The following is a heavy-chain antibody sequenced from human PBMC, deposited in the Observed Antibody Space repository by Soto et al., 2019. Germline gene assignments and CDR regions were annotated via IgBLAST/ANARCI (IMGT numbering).Heavy chain of an antibody. CDR2: IYYSGNT. V-gene: IGHV4-39*01. J-gene: IGHJ4*02. CDR1: GDSISSSSYY. D-gene: IGHD1-1*01. CDR3: ARRDPVRATLPY. Sequence: MSLTCTVFGDSISSSSYYWSWIRQPPGKGLEWIGSIYYSGNTYYNPSLKSRVTISVDTSKNQFSLKLTSVNAADTAIYYCARRDPVRATLPYWGQGTQVTVSS.